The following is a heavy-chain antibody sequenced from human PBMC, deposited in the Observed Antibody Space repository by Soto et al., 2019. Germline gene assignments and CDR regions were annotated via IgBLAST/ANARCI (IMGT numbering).Heavy chain of an antibody. D-gene: IGHD3-3*01. J-gene: IGHJ6*03. Sequence: GSLRLSCAASGFTFSSYGMHWVRQAPGKGLEWVAVIWYDGSNKYYADSVKGRFTISRDNSKNTLYLQMNSLRAEDTAVYYCARDGVRGDFWSGYYIGYYYYYMDVWGKGTTVTVSS. V-gene: IGHV3-33*01. CDR2: IWYDGSNK. CDR3: ARDGVRGDFWSGYYIGYYYYYMDV. CDR1: GFTFSSYG.